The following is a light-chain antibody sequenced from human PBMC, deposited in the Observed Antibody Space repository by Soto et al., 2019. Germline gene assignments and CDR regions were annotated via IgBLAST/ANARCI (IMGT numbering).Light chain of an antibody. V-gene: IGKV3-15*01. CDR3: QQHNNWPFIN. CDR2: GAS. Sequence: DIVFTHSPFRLYLSLGERASLSLIASQSVRGNLAWYQQKPGQSPRLLIYGASSRATGIPVRFSGSGSGTDFTLTIRSLQSEDFAVYYCQQHNNWPFINCGKGKRRAIK. CDR1: QSVRGN. J-gene: IGKJ5*01.